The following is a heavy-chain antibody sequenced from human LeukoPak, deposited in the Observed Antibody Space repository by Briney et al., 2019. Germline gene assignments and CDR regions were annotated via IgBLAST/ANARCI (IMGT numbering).Heavy chain of an antibody. Sequence: SETLSLTCGVSGGSFSGYYWSWIRQSPGKGLEWIGEINESGSTDYNPSLKSRVTISVDTSKNQFSLKLSSVTAADTAVYYCARADGDYAYYYYGMDVWGQGTTVTVSS. J-gene: IGHJ6*02. D-gene: IGHD4-17*01. CDR3: ARADGDYAYYYYGMDV. V-gene: IGHV4-34*09. CDR2: INESGST. CDR1: GGSFSGYY.